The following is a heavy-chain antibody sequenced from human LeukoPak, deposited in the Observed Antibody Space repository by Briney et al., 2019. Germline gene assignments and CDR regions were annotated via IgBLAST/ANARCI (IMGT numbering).Heavy chain of an antibody. CDR1: GGTFSSYA. CDR2: INPNSGGT. V-gene: IGHV1-2*02. Sequence: ASVKVSCKASGGTFSSYAISWVRQAPGQGLEWMGWINPNSGGTNYAQKFQGRVTMTRDTSISTAYMELSRLRSDDTAVYYCARAEYSSSSGADYWGQGTLVTVSS. CDR3: ARAEYSSSSGADY. J-gene: IGHJ4*02. D-gene: IGHD6-6*01.